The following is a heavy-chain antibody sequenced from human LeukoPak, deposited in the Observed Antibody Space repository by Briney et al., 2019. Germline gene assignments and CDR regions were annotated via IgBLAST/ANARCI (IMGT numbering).Heavy chain of an antibody. Sequence: PSETLSLTCTVSRGSVGSDYWSWIRQSPGKGLEWIGYIFYPTTTNYNPSLRSRVTMSLDTSNNQFSLDLTSVTGADTAVYFCAAGHSSGWFDYWGQGTLVAVSS. CDR1: RGSVGSDY. CDR2: IFYPTTT. D-gene: IGHD6-19*01. V-gene: IGHV4-59*02. J-gene: IGHJ4*02. CDR3: AAGHSSGWFDY.